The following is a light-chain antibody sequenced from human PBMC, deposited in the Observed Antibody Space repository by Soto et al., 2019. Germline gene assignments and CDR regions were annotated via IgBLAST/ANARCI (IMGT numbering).Light chain of an antibody. V-gene: IGKV3-11*01. J-gene: IGKJ5*01. Sequence: IVMTQSPATLYVSPGERATLSCRASQSVSNYLAWFQQKPGQAPRLLIYDASNRATGIPARFSGSGSGTDFTLTISSLEPEDFAIYYCQQRTNWPPAFGQGTRLEIK. CDR1: QSVSNY. CDR3: QQRTNWPPA. CDR2: DAS.